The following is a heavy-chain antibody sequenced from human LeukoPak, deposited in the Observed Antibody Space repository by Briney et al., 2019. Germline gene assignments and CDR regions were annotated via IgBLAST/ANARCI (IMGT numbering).Heavy chain of an antibody. D-gene: IGHD7-27*01. Sequence: GGSLRLSCAASGVTLSSYAMSWARQAPGKGLEWVSAISGSGGSTYYADSVKGRFTISRDNSKNTLYLQMNSLRAEDTAVYYCAKDQEPFTGENFDYWGQGTLVTVSS. V-gene: IGHV3-23*01. CDR2: ISGSGGST. CDR3: AKDQEPFTGENFDY. J-gene: IGHJ4*02. CDR1: GVTLSSYA.